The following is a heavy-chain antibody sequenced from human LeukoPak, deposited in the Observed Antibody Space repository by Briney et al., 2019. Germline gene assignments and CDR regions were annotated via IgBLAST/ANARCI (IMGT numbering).Heavy chain of an antibody. CDR2: IIPIFGTA. Sequence: ASVKVSCKASGGTFSSYAISWVRQAPGQGLEWMGGIIPIFGTANYAQKFQGRVTITADESTSTAYMELSSLRSEGTAVYYCARYIAAAAYFDYWGQGTLVTVSS. D-gene: IGHD6-13*01. J-gene: IGHJ4*02. V-gene: IGHV1-69*13. CDR1: GGTFSSYA. CDR3: ARYIAAAAYFDY.